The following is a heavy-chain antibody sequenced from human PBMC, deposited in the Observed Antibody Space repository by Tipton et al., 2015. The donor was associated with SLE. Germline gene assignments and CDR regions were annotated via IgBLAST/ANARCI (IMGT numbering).Heavy chain of an antibody. J-gene: IGHJ6*02. CDR1: GYTFTSYG. V-gene: IGHV1-18*01. D-gene: IGHD2-2*01. CDR2: ISAYNANT. Sequence: QSGPEVKKPGASVKVSCRTSGYTFTSYGISWVRQAPGQGLEWMGWISAYNANTNYAQKLQGRVTMTTDTSTSTAYMDLRSLRSDDTAVYYCARDVPAAILYSYYNAMDVWGQGTTVTVSS. CDR3: ARDVPAAILYSYYNAMDV.